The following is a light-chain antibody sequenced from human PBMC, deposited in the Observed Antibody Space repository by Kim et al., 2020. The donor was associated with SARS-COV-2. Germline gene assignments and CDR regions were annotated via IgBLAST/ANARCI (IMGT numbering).Light chain of an antibody. Sequence: SPGERATPSCRASQSVSSSYFSWYQQKPGQAPRLLIYGASTRATGIPARFSGSGSGTDFTLTISSLQPEDFAVYYCQQDYNLPWTFGQGTKVDIK. V-gene: IGKV3D-7*01. CDR2: GAS. CDR1: QSVSSSY. J-gene: IGKJ1*01. CDR3: QQDYNLPWT.